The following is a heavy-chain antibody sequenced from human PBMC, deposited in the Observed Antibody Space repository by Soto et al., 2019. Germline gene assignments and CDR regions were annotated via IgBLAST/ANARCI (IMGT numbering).Heavy chain of an antibody. V-gene: IGHV3-30*18. CDR3: AKAMFPLQGMTPVGY. Sequence: QVQLVESGGGVVQPGRSLRLSCAASGFTFSSYGMHWVRQAPGKGLEWVAVISYDGSNKYYADSVKGRFTISRDNSKNTLYRQMNSLRAEDTAVYYCAKAMFPLQGMTPVGYWGQGTLVTVSS. CDR2: ISYDGSNK. J-gene: IGHJ4*02. D-gene: IGHD3-10*02. CDR1: GFTFSSYG.